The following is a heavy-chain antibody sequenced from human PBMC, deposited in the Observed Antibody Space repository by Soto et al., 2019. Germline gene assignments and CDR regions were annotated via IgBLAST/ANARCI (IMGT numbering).Heavy chain of an antibody. CDR3: ARNRRDTGDCDY. Sequence: QVQLVQSGAEVKKPGASVKVSCKASGYTFTTYDVNWMRQATGQGPEWLGWMNPYNGDTGYAQKFQGRVTLTRDTSMNTAYLELSSLTYEDTAVYYCARNRRDTGDCDYWGHGTLVPVCS. D-gene: IGHD7-27*01. J-gene: IGHJ4*01. V-gene: IGHV1-8*02. CDR1: GYTFTTYD. CDR2: MNPYNGDT.